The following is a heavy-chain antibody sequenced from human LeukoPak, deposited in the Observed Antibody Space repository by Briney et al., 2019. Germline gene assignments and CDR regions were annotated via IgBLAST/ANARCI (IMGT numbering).Heavy chain of an antibody. CDR2: IYYSGST. CDR1: GGSISSYY. V-gene: IGHV4-59*01. J-gene: IGHJ6*03. CDR3: ARTGYDLGWYYYYYMDV. Sequence: SETLSLTCTVSGGSISSYYWSWIRQPPGKGLEWIGYIYYSGSTNYNPSLKSRVTISVDTSKNQFSLKLSSVTAADTAVYYCARTGYDLGWYYYYYMDVWGKGTTVTVSS. D-gene: IGHD5-12*01.